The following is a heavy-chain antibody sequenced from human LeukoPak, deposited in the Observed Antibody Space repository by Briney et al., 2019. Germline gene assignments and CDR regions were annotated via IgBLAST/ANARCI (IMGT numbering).Heavy chain of an antibody. V-gene: IGHV3-33*01. Sequence: GGSLRLSCAASGFTFSSHGMHWVRQAPGKGLEWVAVIWNDGGNTYHADSVKGRFTISRDNSKNTLHLQMNSLRAEDTAVYYCARGGHYHNDHYDYWGQGTLVTVSS. CDR2: IWNDGGNT. D-gene: IGHD3-22*01. CDR1: GFTFSSHG. J-gene: IGHJ4*02. CDR3: ARGGHYHNDHYDY.